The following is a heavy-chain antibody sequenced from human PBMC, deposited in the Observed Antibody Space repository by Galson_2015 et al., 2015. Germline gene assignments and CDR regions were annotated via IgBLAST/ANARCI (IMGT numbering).Heavy chain of an antibody. CDR1: GFTFSSYS. D-gene: IGHD3-3*01. V-gene: IGHV3-48*02. CDR3: ARSRITIFGVVTGEDLDY. CDR2: ISSSSSTI. J-gene: IGHJ4*02. Sequence: SLRLSCAASGFTFSSYSMNWVRQAPGKGLEWVSYISSSSSTIYYADSVKGRFTISRDNAKNSLYLQMNSLRDEDTAVYYCARSRITIFGVVTGEDLDYWGQGTLVTVSS.